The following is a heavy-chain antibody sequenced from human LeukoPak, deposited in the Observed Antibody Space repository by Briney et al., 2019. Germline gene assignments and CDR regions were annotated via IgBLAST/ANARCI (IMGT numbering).Heavy chain of an antibody. D-gene: IGHD1-26*01. Sequence: PGGSLRLSCAASGFIFSSYEMSWVRQAPGKGLEWVSYISSSGSTIYYADSVKGRFTISRDNSKNTLYLQLNSLRAEDTAVYYCARGKREVLNTRVFDYWGQGTLVTVSS. V-gene: IGHV3-48*03. CDR3: ARGKREVLNTRVFDY. CDR2: ISSSGSTI. CDR1: GFIFSSYE. J-gene: IGHJ4*02.